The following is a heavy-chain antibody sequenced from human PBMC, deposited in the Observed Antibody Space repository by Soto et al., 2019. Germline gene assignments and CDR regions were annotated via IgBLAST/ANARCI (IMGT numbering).Heavy chain of an antibody. CDR1: GDSISSSDSY. CDR3: AWFSTLGKDYGVDV. CDR2: INSSGRT. D-gene: IGHD2-2*01. V-gene: IGHV4-30-4*01. Sequence: QVQLQESGPGLVKPSQTLSLTCSVSGDSISSSDSYWSLIRQAPGKGLEWIVYINSSGRTYYKPSLKSRLSILIDTSTNQFSLRLTPVTVADTAVYFCAWFSTLGKDYGVDVWGQGTTVAVSS. J-gene: IGHJ6*02.